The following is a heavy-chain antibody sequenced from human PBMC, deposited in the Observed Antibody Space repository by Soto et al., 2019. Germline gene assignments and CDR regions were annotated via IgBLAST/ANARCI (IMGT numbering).Heavy chain of an antibody. V-gene: IGHV3-30-3*01. CDR3: ARAGCDGGSCYTLVGLRYGMDV. CDR2: ISYDENNK. Sequence: PVGTLRLYCAASGFTFSSYAMYWVRQAPDKRLEWVIVISYDENNKYYADSVKGRFTISRDNSKNTLYLHMNSLRAEDTAVYYCARAGCDGGSCYTLVGLRYGMDVWGQGTTVTVSS. CDR1: GFTFSSYA. D-gene: IGHD2-15*01. J-gene: IGHJ6*02.